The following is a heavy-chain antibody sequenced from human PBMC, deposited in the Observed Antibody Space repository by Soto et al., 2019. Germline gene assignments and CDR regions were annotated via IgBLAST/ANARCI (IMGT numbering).Heavy chain of an antibody. V-gene: IGHV1-69*01. Sequence: QVQLVQSGAEVKKPGSSVKVSCNASGGTFSSYAISWVRQAPGQGLEWMGGLIPIFGTANYAQKFQGRVTSTADESTCTAYIELSSMRSEDTDVYYCARARENYYYGSGGCHSYWDYWGQGTLFTFSS. CDR1: GGTFSSYA. D-gene: IGHD3-22*01. J-gene: IGHJ4*02. CDR2: LIPIFGTA. CDR3: ARARENYYYGSGGCHSYWDY.